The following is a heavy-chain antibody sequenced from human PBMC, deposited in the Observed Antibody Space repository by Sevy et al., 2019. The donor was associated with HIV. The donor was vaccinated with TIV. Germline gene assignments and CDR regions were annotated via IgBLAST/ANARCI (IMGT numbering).Heavy chain of an antibody. V-gene: IGHV3-21*04. CDR3: ARDFTILGVVSGIDY. Sequence: GGSLRLSCAASGFNFRTYSMNWVRQAPGKGLEWLSSISDDSRYIYYSDSVKGRFTSSRANAKNLLFLQMNNLRVEDTAIYYCARDFTILGVVSGIDYWGQGNLVTVSS. D-gene: IGHD3-3*01. CDR1: GFNFRTYS. J-gene: IGHJ4*01. CDR2: ISDDSRYI.